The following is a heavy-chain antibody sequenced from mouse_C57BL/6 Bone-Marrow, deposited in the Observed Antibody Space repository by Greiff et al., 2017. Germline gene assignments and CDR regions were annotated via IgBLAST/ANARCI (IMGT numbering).Heavy chain of an antibody. CDR1: VYTFTSYW. J-gene: IGHJ4*01. D-gene: IGHD1-1*01. CDR2: IYPGSGST. V-gene: IGHV1-55*01. Sequence: VKLQQPGAELVKPGASVKMSCKASVYTFTSYWITWVKQRPGQGLEWIGDIYPGSGSTNYNEKFKSKATLTVDTSSSTAYMQLSSLTSEDSAVYYCARPTEYYYYAMDYWGQGTSVTVSS. CDR3: ARPTEYYYYAMDY.